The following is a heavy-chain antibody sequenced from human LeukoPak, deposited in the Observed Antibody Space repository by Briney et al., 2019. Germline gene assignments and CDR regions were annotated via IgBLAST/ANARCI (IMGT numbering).Heavy chain of an antibody. V-gene: IGHV1-18*01. CDR3: ARAHSALDY. Sequence: ASVKVSCKASGYTFTSYGISWVRQAPGQGLEWMGWISAYNGNTNYAQKLQGRVTMTRDMSTSTVYMELSSLRSEDTAVYYCARAHSALDYWGQGTLVTVSS. J-gene: IGHJ4*02. CDR2: ISAYNGNT. D-gene: IGHD6-13*01. CDR1: GYTFTSYG.